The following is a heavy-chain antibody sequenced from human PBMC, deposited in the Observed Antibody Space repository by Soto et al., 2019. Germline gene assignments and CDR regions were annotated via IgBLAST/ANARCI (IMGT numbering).Heavy chain of an antibody. CDR1: GGSISSSPYY. Sequence: SETLSLTCTASGGSISSSPYYWGWIRQPSGRGLERIGSMYYGGSIYYSPSLKRRGPISVETSKNQFSLKLSSVTAADTAVYYGVTGLNDCDAWGRGTLVTVCS. CDR3: VTGLNDCDA. D-gene: IGHD2-21*02. V-gene: IGHV4-39*01. CDR2: MYYGGSI. J-gene: IGHJ5*02.